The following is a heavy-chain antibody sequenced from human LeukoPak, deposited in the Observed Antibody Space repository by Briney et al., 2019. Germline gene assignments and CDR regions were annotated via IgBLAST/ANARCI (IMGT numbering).Heavy chain of an antibody. CDR2: INHSGST. D-gene: IGHD2-15*01. J-gene: IGHJ6*03. CDR1: GGSFSGYY. CDR3: ARLGYCSGGSCYYYYYYMDV. Sequence: SETLSLTCAVYGGSFSGYYWSWIRQPPGKGLEWIGEINHSGSTNYNPSLKSRVTISVDTSKNQFSLKLSFVTAADTAVYYCARLGYCSGGSCYYYYYYMDVWGKGTTVTISS. V-gene: IGHV4-34*01.